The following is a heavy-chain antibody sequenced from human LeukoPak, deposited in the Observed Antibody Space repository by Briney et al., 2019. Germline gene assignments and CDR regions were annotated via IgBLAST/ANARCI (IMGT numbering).Heavy chain of an antibody. J-gene: IGHJ1*01. CDR1: GFTFSDYY. CDR3: ASLIAVAGLVEYFQH. V-gene: IGHV3-11*01. CDR2: ISSSGSTI. D-gene: IGHD6-19*01. Sequence: GGSLRLSCAASGFTFSDYYMSWIRQAPGKGLEWVSYISSSGSTIYYADSVKGRFTISRDNAKNSLYLQMNSLRAEDTAVYYCASLIAVAGLVEYFQHWGQGTLVTVSS.